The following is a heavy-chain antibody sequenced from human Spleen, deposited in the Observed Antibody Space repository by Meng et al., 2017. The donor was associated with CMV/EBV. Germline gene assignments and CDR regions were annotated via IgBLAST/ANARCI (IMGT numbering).Heavy chain of an antibody. J-gene: IGHJ6*02. V-gene: IGHV3-23*01. CDR2: ISGSGGST. Sequence: GSLRLSCAASGFTFSSYAMSWVRQAPGKGLEWVSAISGSGGSTYYADSVKGRFTISRDNSKNTLYLQMNSLRAEDTAVYYCAGRGYSYGDLNYYYYYGMDVWGQGTTVTVSS. CDR1: GFTFSSYA. D-gene: IGHD5-18*01. CDR3: AGRGYSYGDLNYYYYYGMDV.